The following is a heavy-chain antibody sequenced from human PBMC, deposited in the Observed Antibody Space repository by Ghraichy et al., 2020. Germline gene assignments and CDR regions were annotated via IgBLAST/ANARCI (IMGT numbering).Heavy chain of an antibody. CDR2: IYWDDDK. V-gene: IGHV2-5*02. CDR3: AQFRVAPAAYPNDAFDI. J-gene: IGHJ3*02. CDR1: GFSLSTNGVG. Sequence: SGPTLVKPTQTLTLTCTFSGFSLSTNGVGVGWIRQPPGKALEWLALIYWDDDKRYRPSLKSRLTITKDTSKNQVVLITNMDPVDTATYYCAQFRVAPAAYPNDAFDIWGQGTLVTVSS. D-gene: IGHD2-2*01.